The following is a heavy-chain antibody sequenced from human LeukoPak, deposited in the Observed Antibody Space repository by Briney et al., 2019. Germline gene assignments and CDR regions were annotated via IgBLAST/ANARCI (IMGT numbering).Heavy chain of an antibody. J-gene: IGHJ4*02. Sequence: GGSLRLSCAVSGFMFSQHTMSWVRQAPGKGLEWVAVISYDGSNKYYADAVRGRSTISRENSKNTLYLRMDSLRTEDTAVYYCAKGDSYGGYIGHDYWGQGTLVTVSS. CDR2: ISYDGSNK. V-gene: IGHV3-30*18. D-gene: IGHD5-12*01. CDR1: GFMFSQHT. CDR3: AKGDSYGGYIGHDY.